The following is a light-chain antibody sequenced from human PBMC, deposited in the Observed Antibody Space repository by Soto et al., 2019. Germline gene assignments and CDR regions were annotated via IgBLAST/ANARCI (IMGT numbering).Light chain of an antibody. CDR2: DVS. V-gene: IGLV2-14*03. CDR3: SSYTSSSTPFV. J-gene: IGLJ1*01. CDR1: SSNVGGYNY. Sequence: LTQPASVSGSPGQSITISCTGTSSNVGGYNYVSWYQQHPGKAPKLIIYDVSDRPSGVSDRFSGSKSGNTASLTISGLQAEDEADYFCSSYTSSSTPFVFGTATKVTVL.